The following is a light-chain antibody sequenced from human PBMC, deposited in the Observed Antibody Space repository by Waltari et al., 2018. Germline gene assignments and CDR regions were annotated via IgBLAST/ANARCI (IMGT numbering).Light chain of an antibody. CDR1: SSDVGGYNH. CDR3: CSYAGSITFWV. Sequence: QSALTQPRSVSGSPGQSVTISCTGTSSDVGGYNHVSWYQHHPGKAPKLIMYDVTKRPSGSPDRFSASKSDNTASLTISGLQAEDEADYYCCSYAGSITFWVFGGGTKLTVL. CDR2: DVT. V-gene: IGLV2-11*01. J-gene: IGLJ3*02.